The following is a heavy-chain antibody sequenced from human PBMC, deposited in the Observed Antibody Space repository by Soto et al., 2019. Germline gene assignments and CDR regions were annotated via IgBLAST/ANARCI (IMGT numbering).Heavy chain of an antibody. Sequence: QVQLVESGGGVVQPGRSLRLSCAASGFTFSSYGMHWVRQAPGKGLEWVAVIWYDGSNKYYADSVKGRFTISRDNSKNTLYLQMNSLRAEDTAVYYCARVGTSGYSYFQHWGQGTLVTVSS. D-gene: IGHD3-22*01. CDR1: GFTFSSYG. J-gene: IGHJ1*01. V-gene: IGHV3-33*01. CDR2: IWYDGSNK. CDR3: ARVGTSGYSYFQH.